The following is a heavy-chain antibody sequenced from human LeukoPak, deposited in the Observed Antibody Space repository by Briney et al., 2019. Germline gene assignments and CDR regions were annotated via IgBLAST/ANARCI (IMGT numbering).Heavy chain of an antibody. V-gene: IGHV1-2*06. D-gene: IGHD3/OR15-3a*01. CDR2: INHNSGGT. Sequence: ASVKVSCKASGYTFTGYYIHWLRQAPGQGLEWMGRINHNSGGTNYAQKFQGRVTMTRDTSISTAYMELSRLKSDDTAVYYCARVGVDLWFDPWGQGTLVTVSS. J-gene: IGHJ5*02. CDR3: ARVGVDLWFDP. CDR1: GYTFTGYY.